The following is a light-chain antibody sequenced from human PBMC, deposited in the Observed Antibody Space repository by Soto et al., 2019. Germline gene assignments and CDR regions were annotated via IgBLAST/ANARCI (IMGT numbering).Light chain of an antibody. CDR2: DAF. J-gene: IGKJ1*01. Sequence: DIQMTQSPSTLSASVGDRVTITCRASQTISTWLAWYQQKPGNAPKLLIYDAFSLESGVPSRFSGSGSGTEFTLTISSLQPDDYGTYYCQQYNRYSWTFGQGTKVEIK. V-gene: IGKV1-5*01. CDR1: QTISTW. CDR3: QQYNRYSWT.